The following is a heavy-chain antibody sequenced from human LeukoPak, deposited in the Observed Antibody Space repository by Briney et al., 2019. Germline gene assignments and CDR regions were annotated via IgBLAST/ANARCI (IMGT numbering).Heavy chain of an antibody. CDR1: GGSISRYY. D-gene: IGHD3-16*01. V-gene: IGHV4-59*01. Sequence: SETLSLTCTVSGGSISRYYWSWIRQPPGKGLEWIGYISYTGSTTYNSSLKSRVTISLDTSQNQFSLKLSSVTAADTAVYYCATFRGNRGGFDYWGQGTLVTVSS. CDR2: ISYTGST. J-gene: IGHJ4*02. CDR3: ATFRGNRGGFDY.